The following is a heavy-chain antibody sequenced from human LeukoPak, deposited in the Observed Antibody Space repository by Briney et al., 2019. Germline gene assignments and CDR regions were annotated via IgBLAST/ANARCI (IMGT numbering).Heavy chain of an antibody. D-gene: IGHD6-19*01. J-gene: IGHJ4*02. V-gene: IGHV3-30-3*01. Sequence: GGSLRLSCAASGFTFSSYAMHWVRQAPGKGLEWVAVISYDGSNKYYADSVKGRFTISRDNSKNTLYLQMNSLRAEDTAEYYCARVRGMYSGGWYSNWGQGTLVTVSS. CDR3: ARVRGMYSGGWYSN. CDR2: ISYDGSNK. CDR1: GFTFSSYA.